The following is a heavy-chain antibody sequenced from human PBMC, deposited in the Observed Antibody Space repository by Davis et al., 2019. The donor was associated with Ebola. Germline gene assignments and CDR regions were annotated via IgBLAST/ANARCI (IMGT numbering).Heavy chain of an antibody. Sequence: AASVKVSCKASGYTFTNYGITWVRQAPGQGLEWMGWINTNTGNPTYAQGFTGRFVFSLDTSVSTAYLQISSLKAEDTAVYYCARGRALSDYWGQGTLVTVSS. CDR2: INTNTGNP. CDR1: GYTFTNYG. CDR3: ARGRALSDY. J-gene: IGHJ4*02. D-gene: IGHD3-10*01. V-gene: IGHV7-4-1*02.